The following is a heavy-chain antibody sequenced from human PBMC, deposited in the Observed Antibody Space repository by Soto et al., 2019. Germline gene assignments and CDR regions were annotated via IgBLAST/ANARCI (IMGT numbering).Heavy chain of an antibody. J-gene: IGHJ4*02. CDR2: IIPIFGTA. CDR3: ARASEQSIQLCPFYY. V-gene: IGHV1-69*01. D-gene: IGHD5-18*01. CDR1: GGTFSSYA. Sequence: QVQLVQSGAEVKKPGSSVKVSCKASGGTFSSYAISWVRQAPGQGLEWMGGIIPIFGTANYTQKFQGRVTITADEPKSTVYMELSSQRSENTAVYYCARASEQSIQLCPFYYCGQGTLVTVSS.